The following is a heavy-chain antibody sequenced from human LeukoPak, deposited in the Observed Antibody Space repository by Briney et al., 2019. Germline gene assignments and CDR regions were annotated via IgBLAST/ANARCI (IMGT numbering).Heavy chain of an antibody. CDR2: IYYSGST. J-gene: IGHJ4*01. V-gene: IGHV4-39*01. CDR3: ARHGLGYSGEIDY. CDR1: GGSISSSSYY. Sequence: PSETLSLTCTVSGGSISSSSYYWGWIRQPPGKGLEWIGSIYYSGSTYYNPSLKSRVTISVDTSKNQFSLKLSSVTAADTAVYYCARHGLGYSGEIDYWGHGTLVTVSS. D-gene: IGHD1-26*01.